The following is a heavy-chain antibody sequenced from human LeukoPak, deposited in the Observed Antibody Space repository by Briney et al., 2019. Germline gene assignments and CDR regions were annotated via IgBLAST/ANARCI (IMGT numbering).Heavy chain of an antibody. J-gene: IGHJ5*02. Sequence: GESLKISCKGSGYSFTNSWIAWVRQIPGKGLEWMGIIYPGDSDTRCSTSFRGKVTIAADKSSSTAYLECSSLKASDTAMYYCARRGDYCSADNGYPCWFDPWGQGTLVTVSS. D-gene: IGHD2-15*01. CDR3: ARRGDYCSADNGYPCWFDP. V-gene: IGHV5-51*01. CDR1: GYSFTNSW. CDR2: IYPGDSDT.